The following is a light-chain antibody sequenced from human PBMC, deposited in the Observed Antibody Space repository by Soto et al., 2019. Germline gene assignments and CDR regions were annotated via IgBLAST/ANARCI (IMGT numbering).Light chain of an antibody. CDR1: QSVSSN. Sequence: EIVMTQSPATLSVSPGERATLSCRASQSVSSNLAWYQQKPGQAPRLLIYGASTRATGIPARFSGSESGTEFTLTISSLQSEEFAVYYCQQYNNWPPYTFGQGTKLEIK. CDR2: GAS. V-gene: IGKV3-15*01. CDR3: QQYNNWPPYT. J-gene: IGKJ2*01.